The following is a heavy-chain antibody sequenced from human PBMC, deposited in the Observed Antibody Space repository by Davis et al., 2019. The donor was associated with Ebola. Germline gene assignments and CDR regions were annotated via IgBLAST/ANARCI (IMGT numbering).Heavy chain of an antibody. CDR1: GFPFSAYA. CDR2: VSINGRDT. Sequence: PGGSLRLSCAASGFPFSAYAMSWVRQPPGEGLQWVSTVSINGRDTYYIDSVMGRFTVSRDNSKNTVFLQMNSLRAEDTAHYYCAQGSSPDNWGPGTLVTVSS. D-gene: IGHD6-6*01. V-gene: IGHV3-23*01. J-gene: IGHJ4*02. CDR3: AQGSSPDN.